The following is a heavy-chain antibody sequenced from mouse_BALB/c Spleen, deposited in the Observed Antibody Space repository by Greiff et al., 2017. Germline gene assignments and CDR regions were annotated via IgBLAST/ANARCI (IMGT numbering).Heavy chain of an antibody. CDR2: IYAGTGGT. V-gene: IGHV1S50*01. Sequence: QVQLQQSGAELVKPGASVKLSCKTSGFTFSSSYISWLKQKPGQSLEWIAWIYAGTGGTSYNQKFTGKATLTADKSSSTAYMQLSSLTSEDSAVYFCARGYYGSSYAMDYWGQGTSVTVSS. CDR1: GFTFSSSY. J-gene: IGHJ4*01. CDR3: ARGYYGSSYAMDY. D-gene: IGHD1-1*01.